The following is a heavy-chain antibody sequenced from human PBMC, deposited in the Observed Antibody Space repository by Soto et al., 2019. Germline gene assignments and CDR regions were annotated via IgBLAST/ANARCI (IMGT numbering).Heavy chain of an antibody. Sequence: SETLSLTCAVSGGSISSYYWNWVRQPPGKGLEWIGYIYYSGSTFYNPSLKSRVTISVDTSKNQFSLKLSSVTAADTAVYYCARDNGYSYGYTLDHWGQGTLVTVSS. D-gene: IGHD5-18*01. V-gene: IGHV4-59*12. CDR1: GGSISSYY. CDR3: ARDNGYSYGYTLDH. J-gene: IGHJ4*02. CDR2: IYYSGST.